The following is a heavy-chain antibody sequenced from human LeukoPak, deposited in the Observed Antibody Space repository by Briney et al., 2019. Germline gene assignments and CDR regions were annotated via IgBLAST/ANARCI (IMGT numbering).Heavy chain of an antibody. D-gene: IGHD2-21*02. CDR3: ARDLVTKASL. Sequence: GGSLRLSCAAPGFTFSSYAMHWVRQAPGKGLEWVAVISYDGSNKYYADSVKGRFTISRDNSKNTLYLQMNSLRAEDTAVYYCARDLVTKASLWGQGTLVTVSS. V-gene: IGHV3-30-3*01. CDR1: GFTFSSYA. J-gene: IGHJ4*02. CDR2: ISYDGSNK.